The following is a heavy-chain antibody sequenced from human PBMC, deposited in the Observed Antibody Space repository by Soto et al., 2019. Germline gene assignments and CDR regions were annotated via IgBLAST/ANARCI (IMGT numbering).Heavy chain of an antibody. CDR3: ARASRGYGMDV. D-gene: IGHD3-10*01. CDR1: VGSFSGYY. Sequence: TLCLTCAVYVGSFSGYYWSWIRQPPGKGLEWIGEINHSGSTNYNPSLKSRVTISVDTSKNQFSLKLSSVTAADTAVYYCARASRGYGMDVWGQGTTVTVSS. V-gene: IGHV4-34*01. CDR2: INHSGST. J-gene: IGHJ6*02.